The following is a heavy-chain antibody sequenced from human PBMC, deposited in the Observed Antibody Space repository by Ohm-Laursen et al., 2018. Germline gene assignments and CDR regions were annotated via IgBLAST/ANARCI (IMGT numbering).Heavy chain of an antibody. CDR2: ISEDGNNK. Sequence: SLRLSCAASGFTFSRYGMHWVRQAPGKGLEWVAVISEDGNNKNYGDSVKGRFDISRDNSKDTLYLQMSRLIPEDTAVYYCAKGGHWNYHYFDSWGQGTLVTVSS. D-gene: IGHD1-7*01. CDR1: GFTFSRYG. V-gene: IGHV3-30*18. J-gene: IGHJ4*02. CDR3: AKGGHWNYHYFDS.